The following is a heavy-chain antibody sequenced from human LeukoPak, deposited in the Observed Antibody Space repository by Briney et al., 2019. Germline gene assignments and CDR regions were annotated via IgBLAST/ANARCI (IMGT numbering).Heavy chain of an antibody. CDR3: ARVGSYCFEY. CDR1: GGSISTYY. J-gene: IGHJ4*02. CDR2: IDYSGAT. D-gene: IGHD3-10*01. Sequence: PSETLSLTCTVSGGSISTYYWSWIRPPPRKGLEWIGYIDYSGATNYNPSLKSRVTMSVDTSKHQFSLKLSSVTAADTAVYYCARVGSYCFEYWGQGTLVTVSS. V-gene: IGHV4-59*01.